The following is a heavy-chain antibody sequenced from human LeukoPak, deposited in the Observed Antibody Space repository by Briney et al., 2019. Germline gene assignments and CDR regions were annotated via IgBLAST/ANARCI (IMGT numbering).Heavy chain of an antibody. J-gene: IGHJ4*02. Sequence: SETLSLTCTVSGGSISSYYWSWIRQPPGKGLEWIGYIYYSGSTNYNPSLKSRVTISVDTSKNRFSLKLRSVTAADTAVYYCARMYCSSSSCYPGDYWGQGTLVTVSS. CDR3: ARMYCSSSSCYPGDY. V-gene: IGHV4-59*01. CDR2: IYYSGST. D-gene: IGHD2-2*01. CDR1: GGSISSYY.